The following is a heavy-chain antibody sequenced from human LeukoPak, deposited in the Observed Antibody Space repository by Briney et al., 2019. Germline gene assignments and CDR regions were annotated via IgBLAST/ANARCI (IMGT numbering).Heavy chain of an antibody. V-gene: IGHV3-48*02. CDR1: GFTISTYN. CDR2: ISSSGSTK. J-gene: IGHJ5*02. CDR3: ARGASYYYGSSFEP. D-gene: IGHD3-10*01. Sequence: PGGSLRLSCAASGFTISTYNMNWVRQAPGKGLEWVSYISSSGSTKYYADSVKGRFTISRDNVKNSLFLQMNSLSDEDTAVYYCARGASYYYGSSFEPWGHGTLVTVSS.